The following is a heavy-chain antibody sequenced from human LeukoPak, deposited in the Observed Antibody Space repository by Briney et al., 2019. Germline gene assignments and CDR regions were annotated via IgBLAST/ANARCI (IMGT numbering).Heavy chain of an antibody. J-gene: IGHJ5*02. V-gene: IGHV4-61*02. CDR2: IYTSGST. CDR3: AREVQQWLIRNNWFDP. Sequence: SQTLSLTCTVSGDSISSGSYYWSWIRQPAGKGLEWIGRIYTSGSTNYNPSLKSRVTISVDTSKNQFSLKLSSVTAADTAVYYCAREVQQWLIRNNWFDPWGQGTLVTVSS. CDR1: GDSISSGSYY. D-gene: IGHD6-19*01.